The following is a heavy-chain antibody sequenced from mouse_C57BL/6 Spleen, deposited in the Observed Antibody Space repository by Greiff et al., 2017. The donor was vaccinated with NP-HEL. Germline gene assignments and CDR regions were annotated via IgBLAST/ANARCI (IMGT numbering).Heavy chain of an antibody. CDR2: ISYDGSN. Sequence: EVQLQESGPGLVKPSQSLSLTCSVTGYSITSGYYWNWIRQFPGNKLEWMGYISYDGSNNYNPSLKNRISITRDTSKNQLFLKLNSVTTEDTATYYCATLLSDDYWGQGTTLTVSS. D-gene: IGHD2-1*01. J-gene: IGHJ2*01. V-gene: IGHV3-6*01. CDR3: ATLLSDDY. CDR1: GYSITSGYY.